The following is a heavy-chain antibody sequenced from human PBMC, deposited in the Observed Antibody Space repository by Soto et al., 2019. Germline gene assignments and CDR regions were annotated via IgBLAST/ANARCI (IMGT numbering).Heavy chain of an antibody. V-gene: IGHV3-64D*08. CDR1: GFTISSYS. Sequence: RLLSLCCSAAGFTISSYSMHWIRQNPGKGLEYVSAISSNGGSTYYADSVKGRFTISRDNSKSTLYLQMSSLRAEDTAVYYCVKPGDPSITIFGVVIFFDYWGQGTLVTVSS. CDR2: ISSNGGST. CDR3: VKPGDPSITIFGVVIFFDY. J-gene: IGHJ4*02. D-gene: IGHD3-3*01.